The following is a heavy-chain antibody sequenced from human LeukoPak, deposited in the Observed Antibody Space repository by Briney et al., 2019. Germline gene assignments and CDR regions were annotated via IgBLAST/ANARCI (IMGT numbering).Heavy chain of an antibody. CDR3: ARDYDVLTAYPLTQLFDP. Sequence: SETLSLTCTVSGGSISIYYWSWIRQPPGKGLEWIGRIYTSGSTNYNPSLKSRVTMSVDTSKNQFSLKLNSVTAADTAVYYCARDYDVLTAYPLTQLFDPWGQGTLVTVSS. V-gene: IGHV4-4*07. J-gene: IGHJ5*02. D-gene: IGHD3-9*01. CDR2: IYTSGST. CDR1: GGSISIYY.